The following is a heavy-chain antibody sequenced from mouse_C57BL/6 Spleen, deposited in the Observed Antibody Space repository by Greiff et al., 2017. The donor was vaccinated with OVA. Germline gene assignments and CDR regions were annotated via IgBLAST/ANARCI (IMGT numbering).Heavy chain of an antibody. Sequence: EVHLVESEGGLVQPGSSMKLSCTASGFTFSDSYMAWVRQVPEKGLEWVANINYDGSSTYYLDSLKSRFIISRDNAKNILYLQMSSLKSEDTATYYCARGLLGGIVDYWGQGTSVTVSS. D-gene: IGHD1-1*01. V-gene: IGHV5-16*01. CDR1: GFTFSDSY. CDR2: INYDGSST. J-gene: IGHJ4*01. CDR3: ARGLLGGIVDY.